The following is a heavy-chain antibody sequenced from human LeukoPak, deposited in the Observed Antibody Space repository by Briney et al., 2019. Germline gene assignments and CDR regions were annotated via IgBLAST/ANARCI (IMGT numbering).Heavy chain of an antibody. Sequence: ASVKLSCKASGGTFSSYAISWVRQAPGQGLEWMGGIIPIFGTANYAQKFQGRVTITADKSTSTAYMELSSLRSEDTAVYYCARGDGYSSPYYFDYWGQGTLVTVSS. D-gene: IGHD5-18*01. CDR2: IIPIFGTA. V-gene: IGHV1-69*06. CDR3: ARGDGYSSPYYFDY. CDR1: GGTFSSYA. J-gene: IGHJ4*02.